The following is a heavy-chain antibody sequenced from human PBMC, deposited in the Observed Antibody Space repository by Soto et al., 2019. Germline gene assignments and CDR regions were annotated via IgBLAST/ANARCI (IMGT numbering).Heavy chain of an antibody. Sequence: PGGSLRLSCAASGFTFDDYAMHWVRQAPGKGLEWVSGISWNSVNIAYADSVKGRFTISRDNAKNSLYLQMDSLRPEDTAMYYCLKVQDYGGNANVWGQGTAVTVSS. V-gene: IGHV3-9*01. CDR3: LKVQDYGGNANV. D-gene: IGHD4-17*01. CDR1: GFTFDDYA. CDR2: ISWNSVNI. J-gene: IGHJ6*02.